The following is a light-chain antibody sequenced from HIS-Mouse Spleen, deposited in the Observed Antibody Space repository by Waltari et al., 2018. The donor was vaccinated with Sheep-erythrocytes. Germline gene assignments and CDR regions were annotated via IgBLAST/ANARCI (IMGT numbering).Light chain of an antibody. CDR2: EVS. CDR3: SSYTSSSTWV. Sequence: QSALTQPASVSGSPGQSITISCTGTSSDVGGYNYVSWYQQHPGKAPKLMIYEVSHRPSGVPNHSSGSKSGNTASLTISGLQAEDEADYYCSSYTSSSTWVFGGGTKLTVL. J-gene: IGLJ3*02. CDR1: SSDVGGYNY. V-gene: IGLV2-14*01.